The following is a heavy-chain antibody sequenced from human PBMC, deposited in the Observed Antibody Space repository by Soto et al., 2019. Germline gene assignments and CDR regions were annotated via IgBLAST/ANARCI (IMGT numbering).Heavy chain of an antibody. CDR3: ARGTPRGYSGYDHDAFDI. J-gene: IGHJ3*02. D-gene: IGHD5-12*01. CDR1: GGTFSSYA. CDR2: IIPIFGTA. Sequence: QVQLVQSGAEVKKPGSSVKVSCKASGGTFSSYAISWVRQAPGQGLEWMGGIIPIFGTANYAQQYQGRVTITADKSPSTAYMELSSLRSEDTAVYYCARGTPRGYSGYDHDAFDIWGQGTMVTVSS. V-gene: IGHV1-69*06.